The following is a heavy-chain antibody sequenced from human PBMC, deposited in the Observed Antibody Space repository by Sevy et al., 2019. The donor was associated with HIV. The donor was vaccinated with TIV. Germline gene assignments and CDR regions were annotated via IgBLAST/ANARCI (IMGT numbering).Heavy chain of an antibody. D-gene: IGHD2-21*01. J-gene: IGHJ4*02. CDR1: GFTFSDYY. V-gene: IGHV3-72*01. CDR3: ARVMRRILWWSLDS. CDR2: IRNKANSYTT. Sequence: GGSLRLSCAASGFTFSDYYMDWVRQAPGKGLEWVGRIRNKANSYTTEFAASVKGRFTISLDDSKNSLYLEMHSLKTDEPAVYYCARVMRRILWWSLDSWGQGTLVTVSS.